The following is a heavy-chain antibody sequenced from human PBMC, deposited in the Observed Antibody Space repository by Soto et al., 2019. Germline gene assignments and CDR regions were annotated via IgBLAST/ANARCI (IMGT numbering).Heavy chain of an antibody. Sequence: EVQLLESGGGLVQPGGSLTLSCAASGFTFSSYGMTWVRQAPGKGLEWVSFSSATGAGRYYADSVKGRFTISSDNSKNPLYLQMSSLRADDTAVYYCAKDRRAGGNYGFDSDFRGQGALVIVSS. J-gene: IGHJ4*02. D-gene: IGHD1-7*01. CDR2: SSATGAGR. V-gene: IGHV3-23*01. CDR3: AKDRRAGGNYGFDSDF. CDR1: GFTFSSYG.